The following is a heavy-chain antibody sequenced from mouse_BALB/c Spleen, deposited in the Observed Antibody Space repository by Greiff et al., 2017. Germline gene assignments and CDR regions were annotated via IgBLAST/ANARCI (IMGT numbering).Heavy chain of an antibody. V-gene: IGHV1-18*01. D-gene: IGHD2-10*02. CDR1: GYTFTDYN. CDR2: INPNNGGT. Sequence: VQLQQSGPELVKPGASVKIPCKASGYTFTDYNMDWVKQSHGKSLEWIGDINPNNGGTIYNQKFKGKATLTVDKSSSTAYMELRSLTSEDTAVYYCARGRYGNYEWYFDVWGAGTTVTVSS. CDR3: ARGRYGNYEWYFDV. J-gene: IGHJ1*01.